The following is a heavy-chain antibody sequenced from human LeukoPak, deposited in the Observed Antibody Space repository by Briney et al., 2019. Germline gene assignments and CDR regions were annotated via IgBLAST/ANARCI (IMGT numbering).Heavy chain of an antibody. CDR3: ARTSEIRCLDY. CDR1: GYTFTGYY. V-gene: IGHV1-2*02. D-gene: IGHD4-17*01. CDR2: INPNSGGT. J-gene: IGHJ4*02. Sequence: ASVKVSCKASGYTFTGYYMHWVRQAPGQGLEWMGWINPNSGGTNYAQKFQGRVTMTRDTSISTAYMELSSLRSEDTAVYYCARTSEIRCLDYWGQGTLVTVSS.